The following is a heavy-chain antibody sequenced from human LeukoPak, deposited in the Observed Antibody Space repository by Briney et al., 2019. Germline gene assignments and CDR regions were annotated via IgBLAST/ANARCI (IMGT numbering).Heavy chain of an antibody. Sequence: GGSLRLSCAVSGITLTNYGITWVLQAPGKGLEWVASMVDSGGRTNYADSVKGRFTISRDNPKNILYLQMNSLRAEDTAVYFCAKRGVVIRVILVGFHKEAYYFDSWGQGALVTVSS. CDR3: AKRGVVIRVILVGFHKEAYYFDS. CDR2: MVDSGGRT. D-gene: IGHD3-22*01. V-gene: IGHV3-23*01. J-gene: IGHJ4*02. CDR1: GITLTNYG.